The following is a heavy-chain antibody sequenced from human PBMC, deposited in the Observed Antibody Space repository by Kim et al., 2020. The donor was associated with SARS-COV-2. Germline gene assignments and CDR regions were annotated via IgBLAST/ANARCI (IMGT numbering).Heavy chain of an antibody. Sequence: SETLSLTCSVSGASIDSLFWGWVRQTPEKGLEWIASIYYTGTPHYNPSLMSRVAISLDKSRNRFYLRLTSVTAADTATYFCARHLDASDPFYTLAYWGQGISVTVSS. CDR3: ARHLDASDPFYTLAY. D-gene: IGHD3-16*01. J-gene: IGHJ6*02. V-gene: IGHV4-59*08. CDR1: GASIDSLF. CDR2: IYYTGTP.